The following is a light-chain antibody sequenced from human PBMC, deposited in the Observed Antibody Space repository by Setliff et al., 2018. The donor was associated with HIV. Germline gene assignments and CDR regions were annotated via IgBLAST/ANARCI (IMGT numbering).Light chain of an antibody. J-gene: IGLJ1*01. CDR3: AAWDDSLTGYV. CDR1: SSNLGSNT. CDR2: SSN. Sequence: QSALTQPPSASGTPGQKVTISCSGSSSNLGSNTVNWYQQLPGTAPKLLIYSSNVRPSRVPDRFSGSKSGTSASLAISGLQAEDEADYYCAAWDDSLTGYVFGTGTKVTVL. V-gene: IGLV1-44*01.